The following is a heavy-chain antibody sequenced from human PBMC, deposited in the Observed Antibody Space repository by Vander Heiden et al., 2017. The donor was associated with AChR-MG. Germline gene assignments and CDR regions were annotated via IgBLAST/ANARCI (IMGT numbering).Heavy chain of an antibody. CDR3: ARGGTGFDLKYYYYYGMDV. D-gene: IGHD3-9*01. J-gene: IGHJ6*02. CDR1: GGTFSSYA. Sequence: QVQLVQSGAEVKKPGSSVKVSCKASGGTFSSYAISWVRQAPGQGLGWMGGIIPIFGTANYAQKFQGRVTITADKSTSTAYMELSSLRSEDTAVYYCARGGTGFDLKYYYYYGMDVWGQGTTVTVSS. V-gene: IGHV1-69*06. CDR2: IIPIFGTA.